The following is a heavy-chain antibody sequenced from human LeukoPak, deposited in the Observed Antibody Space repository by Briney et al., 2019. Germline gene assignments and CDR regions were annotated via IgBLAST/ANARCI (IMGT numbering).Heavy chain of an antibody. V-gene: IGHV1-69*13. D-gene: IGHD2-2*01. CDR1: GGAFSSYD. CDR2: ITPIFGTA. Sequence: VKVSCKTSGGAFSSYDISWLRQAPGQGLEWMGGITPIFGTANYAQKFQGRVTITAVESMTTAYMELSSLRSDDTAVYYCARDSVDYYYYGMDVWGQGTTVTVSS. CDR3: ARDSVDYYYYGMDV. J-gene: IGHJ6*02.